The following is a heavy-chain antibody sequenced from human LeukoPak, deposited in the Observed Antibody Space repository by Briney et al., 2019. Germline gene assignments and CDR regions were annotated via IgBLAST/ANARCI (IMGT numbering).Heavy chain of an antibody. CDR3: ARDNGWNYLVY. CDR2: IKEDGSGK. Sequence: PGGSLRLSCAASGFTFSSYWMSWVRQAPGKGLEWVAQIKEDGSGKFYVDSVKGRFTISRDNAKNSLFLQMNNPRAEDTAVYYCARDNGWNYLVYWGQGALVTVSS. V-gene: IGHV3-7*01. CDR1: GFTFSSYW. J-gene: IGHJ4*02. D-gene: IGHD6-19*01.